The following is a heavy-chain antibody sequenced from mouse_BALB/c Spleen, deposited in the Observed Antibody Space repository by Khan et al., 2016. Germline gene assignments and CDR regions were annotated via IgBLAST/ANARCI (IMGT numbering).Heavy chain of an antibody. V-gene: IGHV2-9-2*01. CDR1: VFSLTSYD. CDR3: VREGYGSTYGAIDY. J-gene: IGHJ4*01. CDR2: IWAGGAT. D-gene: IGHD1-1*01. Sequence: QVQLKQSGPGLVAPSQSLSITCTVSVFSLTSYDTSWIRQPPGKGLEWLGVIWAGGATKYNSAFMSRVSITKDNSKSQIFLKMNSLQTDDTAIYYCVREGYGSTYGAIDYWGQGTSVTVSS.